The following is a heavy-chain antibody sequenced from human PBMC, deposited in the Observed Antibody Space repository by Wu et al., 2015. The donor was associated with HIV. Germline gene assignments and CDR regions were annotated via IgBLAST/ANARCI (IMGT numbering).Heavy chain of an antibody. CDR2: IIPIFDRI. Sequence: QVQLVQSGAEVKKPGSSVKVSCKASGGTFSSRAISWVRQAPGQGLEWMRRIIPIFDRIHYKQKFQGRVFITADEATSAVYMELSSLSSDDTAVYYCVGPYTGYAYDTFDVWGQGTLVTVSS. D-gene: IGHD5-12*01. V-gene: IGHV1-69*13. J-gene: IGHJ3*01. CDR3: VGPYTGYAYDTFDV. CDR1: GGTFSSRA.